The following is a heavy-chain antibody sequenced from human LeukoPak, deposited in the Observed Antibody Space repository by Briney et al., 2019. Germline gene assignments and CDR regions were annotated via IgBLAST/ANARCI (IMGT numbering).Heavy chain of an antibody. V-gene: IGHV3-48*03. CDR2: INSDGKTV. CDR1: EFMFSSYE. D-gene: IGHD2-8*01. CDR3: ARDARPVDAIPTFDY. Sequence: PGGSPRLSCAASEFMFSSYEMNWVRQAPGKGLEWVSYINSDGKTVYYADSVKGRFTVSRDNAKKSLYLQMNSLRAEDTAVYYCARDARPVDAIPTFDYWGQGTLVAVSS. J-gene: IGHJ4*02.